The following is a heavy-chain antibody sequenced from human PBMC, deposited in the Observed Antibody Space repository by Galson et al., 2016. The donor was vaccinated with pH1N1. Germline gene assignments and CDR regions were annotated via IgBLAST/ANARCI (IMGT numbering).Heavy chain of an antibody. Sequence: QSGAEVKKPGESLKISCKGSGNSFSTSWIGWVRQLPGEGLEWMGVIYPGDSDTRYSPSFQGQVTHSADKSISPAYLQWSSLKASATAMYSCARQNRDPTVPGWVDPWGQGTLVTVSS. V-gene: IGHV5-51*03. CDR2: IYPGDSDT. CDR3: ARQNRDPTVPGWVDP. J-gene: IGHJ5*02. CDR1: GNSFSTSW. D-gene: IGHD4-17*01.